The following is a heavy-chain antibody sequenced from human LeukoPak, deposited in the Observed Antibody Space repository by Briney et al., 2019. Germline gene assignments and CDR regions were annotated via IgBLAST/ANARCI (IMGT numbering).Heavy chain of an antibody. CDR3: ARGDIHSSGWSYFDS. V-gene: IGHV3-21*01. J-gene: IGHJ4*02. Sequence: GGSLRLSCGTSGFTFSIYSMNWVRQAPGKGLEWVSSISSSSTYTYYADPVKGRFTISRDNAESSLFLQMNSLRAEDTAVYYCARGDIHSSGWSYFDSWGQGTLVTVSS. CDR2: ISSSSTYT. CDR1: GFTFSIYS. D-gene: IGHD6-19*01.